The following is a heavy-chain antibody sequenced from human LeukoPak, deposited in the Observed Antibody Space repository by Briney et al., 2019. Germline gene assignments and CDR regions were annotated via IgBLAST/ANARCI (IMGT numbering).Heavy chain of an antibody. CDR3: ARADSSSWYYFDY. D-gene: IGHD6-13*01. CDR1: GYTFTGYY. CDR2: INPNSGGT. Sequence: ASVKVSCKASGYTFTGYYMHWVRQAPGQGLEWMGWINPNSGGTNYAQKFQGRVTMTRETSISTAYMELSRLRSDDTAVYYCARADSSSWYYFDYWGQGTLVTVSS. J-gene: IGHJ4*02. V-gene: IGHV1-2*02.